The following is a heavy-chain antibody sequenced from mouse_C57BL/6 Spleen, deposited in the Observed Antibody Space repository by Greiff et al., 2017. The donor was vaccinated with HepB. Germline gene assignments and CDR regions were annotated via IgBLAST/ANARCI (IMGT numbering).Heavy chain of an antibody. CDR2: IDPENGDT. V-gene: IGHV14-4*01. CDR1: GFNIKDDY. CDR3: TKGTTEIDY. J-gene: IGHJ2*01. Sequence: EVQLQQSGAELVRPGASVKLSCTASGFNIKDDYMHWVKQRPEQGLEWIGWIDPENGDTEYASKFQGKATITADTSSNTAYLQLSSLTSEDTAVYYCTKGTTEIDYWGKGTTLTVSS. D-gene: IGHD1-1*01.